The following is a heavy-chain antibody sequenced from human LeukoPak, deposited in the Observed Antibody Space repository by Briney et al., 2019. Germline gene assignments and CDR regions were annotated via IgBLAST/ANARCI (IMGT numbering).Heavy chain of an antibody. CDR3: ARDRGDEHNPDAFDI. V-gene: IGHV4-59*12. Sequence: SETLSLTCTVSGGSISSYYWSWIRQPPGKGLEWIGYIYYSGSTNYNPSLKSRVTMSVDTSKNQFSLKLSSVTAADTAVYYCARDRGDEHNPDAFDIWGQGTMVTVSS. CDR1: GGSISSYY. CDR2: IYYSGST. D-gene: IGHD3-10*01. J-gene: IGHJ3*02.